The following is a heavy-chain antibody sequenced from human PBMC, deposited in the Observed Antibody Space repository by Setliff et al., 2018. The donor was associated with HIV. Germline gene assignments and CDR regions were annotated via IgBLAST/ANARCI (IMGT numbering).Heavy chain of an antibody. CDR3: ARGSSPVDYFDY. J-gene: IGHJ4*02. V-gene: IGHV1-18*01. CDR1: GYTFSNFG. Sequence: ASVKVSCKATGYTFSNFGISWVRQAPGQGLEWMGWISVYNDNTKYAQKFRGRVTMTTDTSTSTAYMDLRSLRSDDTAVYYCARGSSPVDYFDYWGLGTQVTVSS. CDR2: ISVYNDNT.